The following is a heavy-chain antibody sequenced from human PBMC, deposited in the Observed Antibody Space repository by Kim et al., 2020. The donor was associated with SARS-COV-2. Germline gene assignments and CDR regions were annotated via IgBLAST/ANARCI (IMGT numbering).Heavy chain of an antibody. Sequence: ASVKVSCKTSGYIFINYGISWVRQAPGQGLEWMGWISPYNGNTNHVQSLQGRVTMTIDTLTTTAYMELRSLTPDDTAVYYCARDGHSSGWYGYWGQGTLVTVSS. D-gene: IGHD6-19*01. CDR3: ARDGHSSGWYGY. CDR2: ISPYNGNT. V-gene: IGHV1-18*01. J-gene: IGHJ4*02. CDR1: GYIFINYG.